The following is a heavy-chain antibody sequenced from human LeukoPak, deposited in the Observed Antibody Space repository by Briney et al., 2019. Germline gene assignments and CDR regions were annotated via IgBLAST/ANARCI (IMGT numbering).Heavy chain of an antibody. V-gene: IGHV4-39*01. CDR2: MHYSGNT. Sequence: PSETLSLTCTVSGDSISSSSYYWGWIRQPPGKGLEWIGSMHYSGNTYYTPSLKSRVTISVDTSKNQFSLKLSSVTAADTAVYYCARRAVTTVTSSSPAEYFQHWGQGTLVTVSS. CDR1: GDSISSSSYY. J-gene: IGHJ1*01. D-gene: IGHD4-17*01. CDR3: ARRAVTTVTSSSPAEYFQH.